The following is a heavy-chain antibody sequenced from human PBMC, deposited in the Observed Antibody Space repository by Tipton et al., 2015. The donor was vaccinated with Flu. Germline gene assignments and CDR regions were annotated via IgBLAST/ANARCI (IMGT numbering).Heavy chain of an antibody. CDR1: GDSIRSDYY. J-gene: IGHJ4*02. V-gene: IGHV4-30-4*08. CDR2: IYYSGST. D-gene: IGHD4-17*01. CDR3: ARDYGATDY. Sequence: TLSLTCKISGDSIRSDYYWGWIRQPPGKGLEWIGYIYYSGSTYYNPSLKSRVTISVDTSKNQFSLKLSSVTAADTAVYYCARDYGATDYWGQGTLVTVSS.